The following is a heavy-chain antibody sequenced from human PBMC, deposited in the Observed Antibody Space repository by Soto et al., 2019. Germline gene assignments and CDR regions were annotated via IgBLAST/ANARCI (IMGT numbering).Heavy chain of an antibody. Sequence: PSETLSLTCTVSGGSMSSYYWTRIRQPAGKGLEWIGRVYSSGGTHYNPSLKSRVTISLDTSKNQFSLRLLSATDADTAVYYCARGQRFSDWFDPWGQGTLVTVSS. CDR2: VYSSGGT. J-gene: IGHJ5*02. V-gene: IGHV4-4*07. CDR1: GGSMSSYY. CDR3: ARGQRFSDWFDP. D-gene: IGHD3-3*01.